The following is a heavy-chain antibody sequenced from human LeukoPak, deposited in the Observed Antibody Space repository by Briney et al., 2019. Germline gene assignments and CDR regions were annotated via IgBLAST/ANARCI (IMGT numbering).Heavy chain of an antibody. D-gene: IGHD3-10*01. CDR3: AREGSYYYYYGMDV. V-gene: IGHV1-2*02. CDR1: GYTFTGYY. CDR2: INPNSGGT. Sequence: ASVKVSCKASGYTFTGYYMHWVRQAPGQGLEWMGWINPNSGGTNYAQKFQGRVTMTRDTSISTAYMELSRLRSDDTAVYYCAREGSYYYYYGMDVWGQGTTVTVSS. J-gene: IGHJ6*02.